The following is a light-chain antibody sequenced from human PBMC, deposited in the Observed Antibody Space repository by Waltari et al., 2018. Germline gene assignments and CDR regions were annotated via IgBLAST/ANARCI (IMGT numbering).Light chain of an antibody. V-gene: IGLV6-57*03. J-gene: IGLJ2*01. CDR2: EDN. Sequence: NFMLTQPRGVSESPGKTVTIPCTRNSGSIASDSVQWFQQRPGSAPTIVIYEDNQRPSGVPDRFSGSIDSSSNSASLTISGLKTEDEADYYCQSYDTGTWFFGGGTRLTVL. CDR3: QSYDTGTWF. CDR1: SGSIASDS.